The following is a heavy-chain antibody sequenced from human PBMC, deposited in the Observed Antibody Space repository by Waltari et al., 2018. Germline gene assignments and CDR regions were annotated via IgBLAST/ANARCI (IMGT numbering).Heavy chain of an antibody. CDR3: ARQTGTVGATTGAFEI. Sequence: QVQLQESGPGLVKPSETLSLSCTVSGDSLSGYYWTWIRQPAGKGPEWIVRLYNGVHTNYTPSLKSRVSMSVDTSRNQFSLKLTSVTAADTAVYWCARQTGTVGATTGAFEIWGQGTLVTVSS. J-gene: IGHJ3*02. D-gene: IGHD1-26*01. V-gene: IGHV4-4*07. CDR2: LYNGVHT. CDR1: GDSLSGYY.